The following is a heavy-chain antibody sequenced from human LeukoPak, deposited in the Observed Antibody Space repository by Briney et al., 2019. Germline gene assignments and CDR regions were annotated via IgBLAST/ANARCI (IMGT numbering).Heavy chain of an antibody. V-gene: IGHV3-48*04. CDR2: ISSSSSTI. D-gene: IGHD1-1*01. J-gene: IGHJ4*02. Sequence: GGSLRLSCAASGFTFSSYSMNWVRQAPGKGLEWVSYISSSSSTIYYADSVKVRFTISRDNAKNSLYLQMNSLRAEDTAVYYCARDPHTTEEDWGQGTLVTVSS. CDR3: ARDPHTTEED. CDR1: GFTFSSYS.